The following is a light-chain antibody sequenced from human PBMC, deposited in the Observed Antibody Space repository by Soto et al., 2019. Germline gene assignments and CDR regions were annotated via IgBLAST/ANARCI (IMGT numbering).Light chain of an antibody. CDR1: SSNIGAGYD. Sequence: QSVLAQPPSVSGATGQRVTISCTGSSSNIGAGYDVHWYQQLPGTAPKLLIYGNSNRPSGVPDRFSGSKSGTSASLAITGLQAEAEADYYCQSYDSSLSGAVFGGGTQLTVL. CDR3: QSYDSSLSGAV. V-gene: IGLV1-40*01. J-gene: IGLJ7*01. CDR2: GNS.